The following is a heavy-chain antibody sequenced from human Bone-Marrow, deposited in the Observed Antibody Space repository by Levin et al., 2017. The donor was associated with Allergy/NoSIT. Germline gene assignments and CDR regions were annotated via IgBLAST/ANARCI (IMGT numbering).Heavy chain of an antibody. D-gene: IGHD3-22*01. CDR1: GFTFDDYA. CDR3: AKDYDSSGYDLTADAFDI. CDR2: ISWNSGSI. Sequence: PGGSLRLSCAASGFTFDDYAMHWVRQAPGKGLEWVSGISWNSGSIGYADSVKGRFTISRDNAKNSLYLQMNSLRAEDTALYYCAKDYDSSGYDLTADAFDIWGQGTMVTVSS. V-gene: IGHV3-9*01. J-gene: IGHJ3*02.